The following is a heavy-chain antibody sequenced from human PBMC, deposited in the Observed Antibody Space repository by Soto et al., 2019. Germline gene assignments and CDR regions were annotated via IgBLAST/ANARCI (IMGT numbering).Heavy chain of an antibody. CDR2: ISGSGGST. CDR1: GFTFSSYA. Sequence: EVQLLESGGGLVQPGGSLRLSCAASGFTFSSYAMSWVRQAPGKGLEWVSAISGSGGSTYYADSVKGRFTISRDNSKKTLYLQMYSLRDEDTAVYYCEKSSITIFGVGPITWFGDYWGPGTLVTVCS. D-gene: IGHD3-3*01. V-gene: IGHV3-23*01. CDR3: EKSSITIFGVGPITWFGDY. J-gene: IGHJ4*02.